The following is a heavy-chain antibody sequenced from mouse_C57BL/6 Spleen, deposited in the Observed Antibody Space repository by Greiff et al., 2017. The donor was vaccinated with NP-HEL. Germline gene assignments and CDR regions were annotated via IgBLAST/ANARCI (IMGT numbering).Heavy chain of an antibody. D-gene: IGHD2-5*01. CDR3: ARSYYSNYAFAY. Sequence: EVQRVESGPGMVKPSQSLSLTCTVTGYSITSGYDWHWIRHFPGNKLEWMGYISYSGSTNYNPSLKSRISITHDTSKNHFFLKLNSVTTEDTATYYCARSYYSNYAFAYWGQGTLVTVSA. V-gene: IGHV3-1*01. CDR1: GYSITSGYD. J-gene: IGHJ3*01. CDR2: ISYSGST.